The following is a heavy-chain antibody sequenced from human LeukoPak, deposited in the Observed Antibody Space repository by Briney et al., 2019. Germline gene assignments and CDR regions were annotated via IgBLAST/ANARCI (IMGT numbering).Heavy chain of an antibody. CDR2: INWNGGST. Sequence: GESLKISCAASGFTFDDYGMSRVRQAPGKGLEWVAGINWNGGSTGYADSVKGRFTISRDNAKNSLYLQMNSLRAEDTALYHCARMRYCSSTSCYYYYMDVWGKGTTVTVSS. CDR3: ARMRYCSSTSCYYYYMDV. J-gene: IGHJ6*03. CDR1: GFTFDDYG. V-gene: IGHV3-20*01. D-gene: IGHD2-2*01.